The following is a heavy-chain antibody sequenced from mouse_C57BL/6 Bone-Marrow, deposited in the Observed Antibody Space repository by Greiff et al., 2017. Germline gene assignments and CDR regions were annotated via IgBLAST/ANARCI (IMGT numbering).Heavy chain of an antibody. CDR2: IYPRSGNT. CDR1: GYTFTSYG. CDR3: ASAGTKYFDV. V-gene: IGHV1-81*01. D-gene: IGHD4-1*01. Sequence: QVQLQQSGAELARPGASVKLSCKASGYTFTSYGISWVKQRTGQGLEWIGEIYPRSGNTYYNEKFKGKATLTADKSSSTAYMELRSLTSEDSAVYFCASAGTKYFDVWGTGTTVTVSS. J-gene: IGHJ1*03.